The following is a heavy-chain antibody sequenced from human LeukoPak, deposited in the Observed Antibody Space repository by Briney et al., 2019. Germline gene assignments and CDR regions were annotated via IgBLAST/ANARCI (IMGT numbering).Heavy chain of an antibody. J-gene: IGHJ6*02. D-gene: IGHD3-9*01. CDR2: INPSSGST. CDR1: GYTFATYY. V-gene: IGHV1-46*01. Sequence: ASVKVSCKASGYTFATYYMHWVRQAPGQGLEWMGVINPSSGSTNYAQNFQGRVTMTRDTSTSTVYMELSSLRSEDTAVYYCARDQLYDILTGRYYYYGMDVWGQGTTVTVSS. CDR3: ARDQLYDILTGRYYYYGMDV.